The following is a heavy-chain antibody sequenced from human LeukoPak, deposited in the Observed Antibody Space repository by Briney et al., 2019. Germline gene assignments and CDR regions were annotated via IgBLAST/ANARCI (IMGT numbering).Heavy chain of an antibody. D-gene: IGHD5-18*01. CDR2: MQSTGNS. J-gene: IGHJ4*02. Sequence: SETLSLTCSVSGDSISTDHWNWIRKPPGKGLKWIGYMQSTGNSNYNPSLKSRVSMSVETSKNRIVLNLSSVTAAATAVYYCARDKRHSYGRYFDHWGQGLLVTVSS. CDR1: GDSISTDH. V-gene: IGHV4-59*01. CDR3: ARDKRHSYGRYFDH.